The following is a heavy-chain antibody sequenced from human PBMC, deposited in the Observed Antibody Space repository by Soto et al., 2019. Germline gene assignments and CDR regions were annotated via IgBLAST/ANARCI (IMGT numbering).Heavy chain of an antibody. D-gene: IGHD6-13*01. CDR1: GFTFSSYA. CDR2: ISGSGGST. J-gene: IGHJ4*02. V-gene: IGHV3-23*01. Sequence: EVQLLESGGGLVQPGGSLRLSCAASGFTFSSYAMSWVRQAPGKGLEWVSAISGSGGSTYYADSVKGRFTISRDNSKNTLYLEMNSLGAGDTAVYYCAKGGQELGGGYFDYWGQGTLVTVSS. CDR3: AKGGQELGGGYFDY.